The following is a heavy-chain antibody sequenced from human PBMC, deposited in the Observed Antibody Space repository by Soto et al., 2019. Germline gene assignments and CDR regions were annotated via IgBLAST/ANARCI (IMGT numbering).Heavy chain of an antibody. CDR3: ARGPTIFGVVIASNWFDP. CDR1: GGSFSGYY. Sequence: QVQLQQWGAGLLKPSETLSLTCAVYGGSFSGYYWSWIRQPPGKGLEWIGEINHSGSTNYNPSLKSRVTISVDTSKNQFSLKLSSVTAADTAVYYCARGPTIFGVVIASNWFDPWGQGTLVTVSS. CDR2: INHSGST. J-gene: IGHJ5*02. D-gene: IGHD3-3*01. V-gene: IGHV4-34*01.